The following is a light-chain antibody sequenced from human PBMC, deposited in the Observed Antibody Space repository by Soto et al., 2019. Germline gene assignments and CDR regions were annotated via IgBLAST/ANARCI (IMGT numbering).Light chain of an antibody. J-gene: IGKJ1*01. CDR1: QSVSSS. Sequence: EIVMTQSPSSVSVSPGERVTLSCRASQSVSSSLAWYRQKPGQAPRLLIYATSTRATGIPARFTGSGSGTEFTLTISSLQSDDFATYYCRQYNSYSRTFGQGTKVDIK. CDR2: ATS. V-gene: IGKV3-15*01. CDR3: RQYNSYSRT.